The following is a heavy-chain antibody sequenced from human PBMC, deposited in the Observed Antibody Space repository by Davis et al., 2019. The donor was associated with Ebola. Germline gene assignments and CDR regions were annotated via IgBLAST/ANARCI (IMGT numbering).Heavy chain of an antibody. D-gene: IGHD5-12*01. Sequence: PGGSLRLSCAASGFTFSTNWMSWVRQAPGKGLEWVATIKPDGSDKYFVDSVKGRFTISRDNAKSSLYLQMNSLGVEDTALYYCAKGARWGQGTLVTVSS. V-gene: IGHV3-7*03. CDR2: IKPDGSDK. CDR3: AKGAR. CDR1: GFTFSTNW. J-gene: IGHJ4*02.